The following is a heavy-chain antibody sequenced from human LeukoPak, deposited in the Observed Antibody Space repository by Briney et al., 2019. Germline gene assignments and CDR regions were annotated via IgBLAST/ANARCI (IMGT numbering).Heavy chain of an antibody. V-gene: IGHV4-39*01. CDR3: ARLPYDYVWGSYRYTGPFIDY. CDR2: IYYSGST. Sequence: KPSETLSLTCTVPGGSISSSSYYWGWIRQPPGKGLEWIGSIYYSGSTYYNPSLKSRVTISVDTSKNQFSLKLSSVTAADTAVYYCARLPYDYVWGSYRYTGPFIDYWGQGTLVTVSS. CDR1: GGSISSSSYY. J-gene: IGHJ4*02. D-gene: IGHD3-16*02.